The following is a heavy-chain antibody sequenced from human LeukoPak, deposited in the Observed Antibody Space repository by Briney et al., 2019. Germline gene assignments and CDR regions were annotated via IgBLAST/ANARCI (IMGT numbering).Heavy chain of an antibody. CDR2: IYYSGST. D-gene: IGHD4-11*01. J-gene: IGHJ4*02. CDR1: GGSISSYY. CDR3: ARGGYSNYVPFDY. Sequence: SETLSLTCTVSGGSISSYYWSWIRQPPGKGLEWIGYIYYSGSTYYNPSLKSRVTISVDTSKNQFSLKLSSVTAADTAVYYCARGGYSNYVPFDYWGQGTLVTVSS. V-gene: IGHV4-59*08.